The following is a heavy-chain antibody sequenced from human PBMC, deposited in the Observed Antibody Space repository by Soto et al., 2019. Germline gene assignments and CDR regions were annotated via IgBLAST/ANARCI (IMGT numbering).Heavy chain of an antibody. CDR3: ARYIRGPTVFYFDF. Sequence: PGGSLRLSCAASGFSFSSLAMSWVRQAPGKGLEWVSVITYNGDNTYYADSVKGRFTISRDNSKDTVHLQMNSLRAEDTAVYYCARYIRGPTVFYFDFWGPGVLVTVSS. CDR2: ITYNGDNT. V-gene: IGHV3-23*01. D-gene: IGHD5-18*01. J-gene: IGHJ4*02. CDR1: GFSFSSLA.